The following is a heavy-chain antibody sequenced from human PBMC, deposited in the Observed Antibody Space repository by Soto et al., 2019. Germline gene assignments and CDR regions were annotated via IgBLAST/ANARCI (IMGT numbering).Heavy chain of an antibody. Sequence: GGSLRLSCAASGFTFSSYAMSWVRQAPGKGLEWVSAISGSGGSTYYADSVKGRFTISRDNSKNTLYLQMNSLRAEDTAVYYCAKDLVSFRVVVIDYFDYWGQGTLVTVSS. CDR3: AKDLVSFRVVVIDYFDY. CDR2: ISGSGGST. J-gene: IGHJ4*02. D-gene: IGHD3-22*01. V-gene: IGHV3-23*01. CDR1: GFTFSSYA.